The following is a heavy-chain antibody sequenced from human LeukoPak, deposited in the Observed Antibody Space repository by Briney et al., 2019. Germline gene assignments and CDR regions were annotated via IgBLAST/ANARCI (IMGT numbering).Heavy chain of an antibody. J-gene: IGHJ4*02. CDR1: GFTFGDYA. Sequence: PGGSLRLSCTASGFTFGDYAMSWVRQAPGKGLEWVGFIRSKAYGGTTEYAASVKGRFTISRDDSKSIAYLQVNSLKTEDTAVYYCTRARVPGVVIPVDYWGQGTLVTVSS. V-gene: IGHV3-49*04. CDR3: TRARVPGVVIPVDY. CDR2: IRSKAYGGTT. D-gene: IGHD3-3*01.